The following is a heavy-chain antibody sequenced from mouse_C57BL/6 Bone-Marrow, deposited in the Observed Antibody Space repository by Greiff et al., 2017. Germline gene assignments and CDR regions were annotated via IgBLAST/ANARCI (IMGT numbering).Heavy chain of an antibody. CDR2: IDPSDSYT. D-gene: IGHD1-3*01. CDR1: GYTFTSYW. Sequence: QVQLQQPGAELVRPGTSVKLSCKASGYTFTSYWMHWVKQRPGQGLEWIGVIDPSDSYTNYNQKFKGKATLTVDTSSSTAYMQLSSLTSEDSAVYYCAAGVKGWYFDVWGTGTTVTVSS. V-gene: IGHV1-59*01. J-gene: IGHJ1*03. CDR3: AAGVKGWYFDV.